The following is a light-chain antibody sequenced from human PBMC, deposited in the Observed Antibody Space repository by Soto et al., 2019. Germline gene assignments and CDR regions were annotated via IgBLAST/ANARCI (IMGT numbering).Light chain of an antibody. J-gene: IGKJ2*01. CDR3: QHCHDWPHT. V-gene: IGKV3-15*01. Sequence: EIVMTQSPATLSVSPGERATLSCRASQNINSNLVWYQQKPGQAPRLLIYGASTSATGISARFSGRESGTDFTLTISGLQSEDCAVYYYQHCHDWPHTFGQGTKLEIK. CDR1: QNINSN. CDR2: GAS.